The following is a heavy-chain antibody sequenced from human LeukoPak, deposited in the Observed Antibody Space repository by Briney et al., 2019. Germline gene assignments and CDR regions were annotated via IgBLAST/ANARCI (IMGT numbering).Heavy chain of an antibody. D-gene: IGHD3-9*01. CDR3: AKGVRFLDWWILDY. Sequence: PGGSLRLSCAASGFTFSSYAMSWVRQVPGKGLEWVSAISGSDSTYYADSVKGRFTISRDNSKNTLYLQMNSLRAEDTAIYYCAKGVRFLDWWILDYWGQGSLVTVSS. J-gene: IGHJ4*02. V-gene: IGHV3-23*01. CDR1: GFTFSSYA. CDR2: ISGSDST.